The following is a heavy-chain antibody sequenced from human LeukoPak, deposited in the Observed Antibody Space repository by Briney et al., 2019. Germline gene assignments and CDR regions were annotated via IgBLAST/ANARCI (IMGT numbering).Heavy chain of an antibody. CDR1: GFTFSNYW. D-gene: IGHD6-13*01. J-gene: IGHJ4*02. CDR3: ASASSHRIAAGGDY. V-gene: IGHV3-74*01. CDR2: INSDGSSR. Sequence: GGSLRLPCAASGFTFSNYWMDWVRQAPGKGLVWVSRINSDGSSRNYADSVKGRFTISRDNAKNTLYLQMNSLRAEDTAVYYCASASSHRIAAGGDYWGQGTLVTVSS.